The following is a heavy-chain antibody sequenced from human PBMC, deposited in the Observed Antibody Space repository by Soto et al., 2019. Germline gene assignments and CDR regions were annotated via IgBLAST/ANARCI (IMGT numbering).Heavy chain of an antibody. V-gene: IGHV2-5*01. CDR3: AHSGYYDSSGSTSYFAYFDH. Sequence: QITLKESGPTLVKPTQTLTLTCTFSGFSFSTTGVGVGWIRQPPGKALEWLALIYWNADEHYTPSLKSRLTITKDTSKNQVVLTMTNMDPVDTATYHCAHSGYYDSSGSTSYFAYFDHWGQGTLVTVPS. CDR2: IYWNADE. J-gene: IGHJ4*02. CDR1: GFSFSTTGVG. D-gene: IGHD3-22*01.